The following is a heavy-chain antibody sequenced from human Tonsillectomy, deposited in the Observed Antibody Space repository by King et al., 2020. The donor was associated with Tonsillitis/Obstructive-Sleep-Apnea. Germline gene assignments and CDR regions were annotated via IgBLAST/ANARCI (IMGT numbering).Heavy chain of an antibody. J-gene: IGHJ4*02. D-gene: IGHD3-9*01. CDR3: ARQEGDDILTCYPDY. V-gene: IGHV5-51*01. CDR2: IYPGDSDT. Sequence: VQLVQSGAEVKKPGESLKISCKGSGYSFTNYWIGWVRQMPGKGLEWMGIIYPGDSDTRYSPSFQGQVTISVDKSITTAYLQWSSLKASDTAMYFCARQEGDDILTCYPDYWGQGTPVIVSS. CDR1: GYSFTNYW.